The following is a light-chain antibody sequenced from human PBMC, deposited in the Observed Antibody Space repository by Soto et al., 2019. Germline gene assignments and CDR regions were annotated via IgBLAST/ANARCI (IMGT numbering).Light chain of an antibody. Sequence: DIQMTQSPSTLSASVGDRVTSTLRAIQSIISWLAWYQQKPGKAPKLLIYKASTLKSGVPSRFSGSGSGTEFTLTISSLQPDDFATYYCQHYNSYSEAFGQGTKVDIK. CDR3: QHYNSYSEA. CDR1: QSIISW. J-gene: IGKJ1*01. V-gene: IGKV1-5*03. CDR2: KAS.